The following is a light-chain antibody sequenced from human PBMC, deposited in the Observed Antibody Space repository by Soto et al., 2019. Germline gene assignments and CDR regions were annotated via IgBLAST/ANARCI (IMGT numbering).Light chain of an antibody. CDR1: SSDVGSYNL. CDR2: EVS. V-gene: IGLV2-23*02. Sequence: QPVLTQPASVSGSPGQSITISCTGTSSDVGSYNLVSWYQQHPGKAPKLMIYEVSKRPSGVSNRFSGSKSGNTASLTISGLQAEDEADYYCCSYAGSSTFYVFGTGTQLTVL. J-gene: IGLJ1*01. CDR3: CSYAGSSTFYV.